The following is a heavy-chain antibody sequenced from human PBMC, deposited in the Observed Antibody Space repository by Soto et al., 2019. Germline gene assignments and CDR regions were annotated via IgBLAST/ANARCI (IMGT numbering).Heavy chain of an antibody. CDR3: ARATGTLRSRNCDY. J-gene: IGHJ4*02. V-gene: IGHV4-31*03. CDR1: GGSISTVGHY. Sequence: SETLSPTCSVSGGSISTVGHYWTWIRQPPGKGLEWIGSIYHTGSTYYSKSLRSRLTMSVDTSKSQFSLRLSSVTAADTAVYYCARATGTLRSRNCDYWGQGSLVTVSS. D-gene: IGHD1-1*01. CDR2: IYHTGST.